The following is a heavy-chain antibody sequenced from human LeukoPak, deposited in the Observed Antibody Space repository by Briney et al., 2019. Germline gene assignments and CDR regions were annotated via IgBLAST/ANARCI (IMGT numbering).Heavy chain of an antibody. CDR2: IKSKNDGGTT. CDR1: GFTFRNAW. D-gene: IGHD2-8*01. V-gene: IGHV3-15*01. J-gene: IGHJ4*02. Sequence: GGSLRLSCAASGFTFRNAWMSWVRQAPGKGLEWVGRIKSKNDGGTTDYGAPVKGRFTISRDDSKNTLYLQINSLKTEDTAVYYCTTGRGLKWTYLDYWGQGTLVTVSS. CDR3: TTGRGLKWTYLDY.